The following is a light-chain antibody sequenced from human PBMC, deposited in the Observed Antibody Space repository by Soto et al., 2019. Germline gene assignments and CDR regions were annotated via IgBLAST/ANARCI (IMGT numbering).Light chain of an antibody. CDR1: QNVGRY. Sequence: DIQMTQSPSSLSASVGDRITITCRASQNVGRYLTWYQQRSGEAPKRLIYSASNLQSGVSSRFSGSGSGTDFTLTISSLQPEDFATYFCQQSYSTSLTFGGGTVVEI. CDR3: QQSYSTSLT. CDR2: SAS. V-gene: IGKV1-39*01. J-gene: IGKJ4*01.